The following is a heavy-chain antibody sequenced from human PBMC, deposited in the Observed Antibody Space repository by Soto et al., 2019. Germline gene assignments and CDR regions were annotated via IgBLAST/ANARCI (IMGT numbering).Heavy chain of an antibody. CDR2: INHSGST. D-gene: IGHD2-15*01. CDR1: GGSFSGYY. J-gene: IGHJ4*02. Sequence: QVQLQQWGAGLLKPSETLSLTCAVYGGSFSGYYWSWIRQPPGKGLEWIGEINHSGSTNYNPPLKSRVTISVDTSKNQFSLKLSSVTAADTAVYYCARGGYCSGGSCYTPENDYWGQGTLVTVSS. V-gene: IGHV4-34*01. CDR3: ARGGYCSGGSCYTPENDY.